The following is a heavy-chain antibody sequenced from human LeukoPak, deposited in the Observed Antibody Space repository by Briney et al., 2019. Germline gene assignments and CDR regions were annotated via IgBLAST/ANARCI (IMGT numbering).Heavy chain of an antibody. J-gene: IGHJ6*03. CDR3: ARGRKEYYYYMDV. CDR1: GFTFSSYW. Sequence: GGSLRLSCAASGFTFSSYWMSWVRQAPGKGLEWVANIKQDGSEKYYVDSVKGRFTISRDNAKNSLYLQMNSLRAEDTAVYYCARGRKEYYYYMDVWGKGTTVTVSS. V-gene: IGHV3-7*01. CDR2: IKQDGSEK.